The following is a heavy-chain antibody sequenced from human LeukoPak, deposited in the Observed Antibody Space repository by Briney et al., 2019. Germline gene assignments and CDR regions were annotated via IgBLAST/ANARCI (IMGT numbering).Heavy chain of an antibody. CDR2: INHSGST. Sequence: SETLSLTCAVYGGSFSGYYWSWIRQPPGKGLEWIGEINHSGSTNYNPSLKSRVTISVDTSKNQFSLKLSPVTAADTAVYYCARDSIAVAGTEAIHFDYWGQGTLVTVSS. CDR1: GGSFSGYY. V-gene: IGHV4-34*01. D-gene: IGHD6-19*01. CDR3: ARDSIAVAGTEAIHFDY. J-gene: IGHJ4*02.